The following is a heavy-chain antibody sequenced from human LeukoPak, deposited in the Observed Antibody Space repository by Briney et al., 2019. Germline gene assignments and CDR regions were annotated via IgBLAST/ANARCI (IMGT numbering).Heavy chain of an antibody. D-gene: IGHD1-26*01. Sequence: SETLSLTCAVYGENFSIYFYSWIRQPPGKGLEWIAEINHRGTTHYNPSLKSRVNISADTSKNQFSLHLDSVTAADTAVYYCARSWAGMYYPFYYFDYWGQGTLVSVSS. V-gene: IGHV4-34*08. CDR3: ARSWAGMYYPFYYFDY. J-gene: IGHJ4*02. CDR2: INHRGTT. CDR1: GENFSIYF.